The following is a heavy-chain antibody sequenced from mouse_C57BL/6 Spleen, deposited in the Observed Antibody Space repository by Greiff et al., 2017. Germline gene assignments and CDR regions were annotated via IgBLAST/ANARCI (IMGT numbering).Heavy chain of an antibody. Sequence: EVQLQQSGAELVRPGASVKLSCTASGFNIKDDYMHWVKQRPGQGLEWIGWIGPENGDTEYASKFQGKATITADTYSNTAYLQLSSLTSEDTAVYYCTTFGYYGSSYYFDYWGQGTTLTVSS. CDR3: TTFGYYGSSYYFDY. CDR1: GFNIKDDY. V-gene: IGHV14-4*01. CDR2: IGPENGDT. D-gene: IGHD1-1*01. J-gene: IGHJ2*01.